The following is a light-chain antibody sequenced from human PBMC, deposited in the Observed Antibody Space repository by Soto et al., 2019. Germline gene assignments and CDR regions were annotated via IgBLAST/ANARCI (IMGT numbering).Light chain of an antibody. J-gene: IGLJ2*01. CDR3: SSYTSSSTPVV. Sequence: QSALTQPASVSGSPGQSITISCTGTSSDVGGYNYVSWYQQHPGKAPKLMIYDVSNRPSGVSNRFSGSKSGNTASLTISGLQSAAAADYYCSSYTSSSTPVVFGGGTKVTVL. CDR1: SSDVGGYNY. V-gene: IGLV2-14*01. CDR2: DVS.